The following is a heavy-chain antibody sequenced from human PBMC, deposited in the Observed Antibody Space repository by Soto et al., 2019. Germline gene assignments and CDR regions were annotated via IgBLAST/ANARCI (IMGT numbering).Heavy chain of an antibody. Sequence: SETLSLTCTVSGGSISSSSYYWGWIRQPPGKGLEWIGSIYNSGNTYYNSSLKSRVTISVDTSKNQFSLKLSSVTAADTAVYYCTTTSYWGQGTLVTVPQ. J-gene: IGHJ4*02. CDR2: IYNSGNT. D-gene: IGHD1-1*01. V-gene: IGHV4-39*01. CDR1: GGSISSSSYY. CDR3: TTTSY.